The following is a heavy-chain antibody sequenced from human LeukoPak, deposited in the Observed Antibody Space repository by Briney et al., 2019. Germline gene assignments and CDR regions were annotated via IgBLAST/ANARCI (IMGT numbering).Heavy chain of an antibody. D-gene: IGHD3/OR15-3a*01. J-gene: IGHJ4*02. CDR1: GYSFTCYY. V-gene: IGHV1-2*02. Sequence: GASVKVSCKASGYSFTCYYIHWVRQAPGQGLEWMGWMNPHSGGTDYALRFRGRVTMTSDTSISTAYMELTSLKSDDTAVYYCASSLAFWTWGQGTLVTVSS. CDR2: MNPHSGGT. CDR3: ASSLAFWT.